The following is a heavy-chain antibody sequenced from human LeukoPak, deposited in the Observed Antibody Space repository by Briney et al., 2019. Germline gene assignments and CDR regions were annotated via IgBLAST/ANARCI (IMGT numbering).Heavy chain of an antibody. J-gene: IGHJ3*02. D-gene: IGHD3-22*01. CDR3: ARIPSSGFYYGAFDI. CDR2: ISYSGST. CDR1: GGSMSTYY. V-gene: IGHV4-59*01. Sequence: PSETLSLTCPVSGGSMSTYYWSWIRQPPGKGLECIGYISYSGSTNYNPSLKSRVTISVDTSKSQFSLRLSSVTAADTAVYYCARIPSSGFYYGAFDIWGRGTMVTVSS.